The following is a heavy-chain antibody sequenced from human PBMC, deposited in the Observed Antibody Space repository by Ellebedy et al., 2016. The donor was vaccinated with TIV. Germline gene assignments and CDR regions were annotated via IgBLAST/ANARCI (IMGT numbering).Heavy chain of an antibody. J-gene: IGHJ4*02. D-gene: IGHD3-10*01. V-gene: IGHV4-4*07. CDR1: GGSIGGYY. Sequence: PSETLPLTCTVSGGSIGGYYWNWIRQSAGKGLEWIGRIYTTGSTNYNPSLKSRVTMSIDTSKKQFSLKLTSVTAADTAVYFCARGWSSGRTIDYWGQGTLVTVSS. CDR3: ARGWSSGRTIDY. CDR2: IYTTGST.